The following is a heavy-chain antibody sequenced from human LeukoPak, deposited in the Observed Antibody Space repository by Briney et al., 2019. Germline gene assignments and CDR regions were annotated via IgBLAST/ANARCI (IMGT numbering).Heavy chain of an antibody. CDR3: ARVGYCSSTSCYGPTFYYYYMDV. D-gene: IGHD2-2*01. V-gene: IGHV3-74*01. CDR1: GFTFSSYW. CDR2: INSDGSST. Sequence: GGSLRLSCAASGFTFSSYWMHWVRQAPGKGLVWVSRINSDGSSTSYADSVKGRFTISRDNAKNTLYLQMNSLRAEDTAVYYCARVGYCSSTSCYGPTFYYYYMDVWGKGTTVTISS. J-gene: IGHJ6*03.